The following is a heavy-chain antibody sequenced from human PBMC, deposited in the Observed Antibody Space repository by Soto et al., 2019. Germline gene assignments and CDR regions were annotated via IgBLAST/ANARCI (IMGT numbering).Heavy chain of an antibody. D-gene: IGHD6-19*01. CDR2: INHSGRT. V-gene: IGHV4-34*01. Sequence: QVQLQQWGAGLLKPSETLSLTCAVYGGSFSGYYWSWIRQPPGKGLEWIGEINHSGRTNYNPSLKSRVTISVETSKNQFSLKLSSVTAADTAVYFCARTGYSSGWYKAAFDIWGQGTMVTVSS. CDR3: ARTGYSSGWYKAAFDI. J-gene: IGHJ3*02. CDR1: GGSFSGYY.